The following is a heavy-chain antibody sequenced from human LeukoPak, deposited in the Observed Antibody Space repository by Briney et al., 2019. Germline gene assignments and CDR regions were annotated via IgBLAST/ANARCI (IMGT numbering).Heavy chain of an antibody. V-gene: IGHV1-2*02. J-gene: IGHJ4*02. Sequence: ASVKVPCKASGYTFTAYNIHWVRQAPGQGLEWVGYMNPYTGDTKFAQAFQGRVTMTRDTSISTGYMELSRLRADDTAVYYCLRDVHNFNDDYWGQGTLVTVSS. D-gene: IGHD5-12*01. CDR1: GYTFTAYN. CDR3: LRDVHNFNDDY. CDR2: MNPYTGDT.